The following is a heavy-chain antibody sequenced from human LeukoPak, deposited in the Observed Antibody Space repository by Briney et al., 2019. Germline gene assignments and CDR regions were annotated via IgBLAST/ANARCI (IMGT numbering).Heavy chain of an antibody. CDR1: GGPISSSSYY. Sequence: PSETLSLTCTVSGGPISSSSYYWGWIRQPPGKGLEWIGSIYYSGSTYYNPSLKSRVTISVDTSKNQFSLKLSSVTAADTAVYYCAREKRITIFGVVIYYFDYWGQGTLVTVSS. D-gene: IGHD3-3*01. CDR2: IYYSGST. J-gene: IGHJ4*02. CDR3: AREKRITIFGVVIYYFDY. V-gene: IGHV4-39*07.